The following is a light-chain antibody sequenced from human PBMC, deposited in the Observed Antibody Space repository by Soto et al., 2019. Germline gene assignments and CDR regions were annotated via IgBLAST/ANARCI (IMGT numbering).Light chain of an antibody. J-gene: IGKJ3*01. V-gene: IGKV1-39*01. CDR2: AAS. CDR1: QSISSY. CDR3: QQSYSTPFT. Sequence: DIQMTQSPSSLSESVGDRDTITCRASQSISSYLNWYQQKPGKAPKLLIYAASSLQSGVPSRFSGSGSGTDITLTISSLQPEDFATYYCQQSYSTPFTFGPGTKVDIK.